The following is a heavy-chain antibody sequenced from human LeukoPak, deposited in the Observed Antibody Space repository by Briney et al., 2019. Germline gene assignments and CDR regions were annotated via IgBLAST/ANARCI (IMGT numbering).Heavy chain of an antibody. CDR2: IYYSGST. CDR1: GGSVGRSNYY. CDR3: ARTYYYDSSGYYFQH. D-gene: IGHD3-22*01. Sequence: SETLSLTCTVSGGSVGRSNYYWGWIRQPPGKGLEWIGSIYYSGSTYYNPSLKSRVTISVDTSKNQFSLKLSSVTAADTAVYYCARTYYYDSSGYYFQHWGQGTLVTVSS. V-gene: IGHV4-39*01. J-gene: IGHJ1*01.